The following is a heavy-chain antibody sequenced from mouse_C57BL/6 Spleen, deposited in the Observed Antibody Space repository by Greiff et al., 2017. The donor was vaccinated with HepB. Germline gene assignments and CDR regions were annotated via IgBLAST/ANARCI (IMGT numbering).Heavy chain of an antibody. CDR1: GFTFSSYA. CDR2: ISDGGSYT. J-gene: IGHJ3*01. Sequence: EVQLQESGGGLVKPGGSLKLSCAASGFTFSSYAMSWVRQTPEKRLEWVATISDGGSYTYYPDNVKGRFTISRDNAKNNLYLQMSHLKSEDTAMYYCARDGGTAWFAYWGQGTLVTVSA. V-gene: IGHV5-4*01. CDR3: ARDGGTAWFAY. D-gene: IGHD3-3*01.